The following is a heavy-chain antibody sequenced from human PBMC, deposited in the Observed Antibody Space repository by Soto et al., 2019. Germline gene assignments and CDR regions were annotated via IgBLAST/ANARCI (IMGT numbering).Heavy chain of an antibody. J-gene: IGHJ6*03. CDR1: GYTFTSYG. D-gene: IGHD2-15*01. Sequence: QVQLVQSGAEVKKPGASVKVSCKASGYTFTSYGISWVRQAPGQGLEWMGWISAYNGNTNYAQKLQGRVTMTTDTSRSTAYMELRSLGSDDTAVYYCARVYCSGGSCFLGFGWYYYYMDVWGKGTTVTVSS. CDR2: ISAYNGNT. V-gene: IGHV1-18*01. CDR3: ARVYCSGGSCFLGFGWYYYYMDV.